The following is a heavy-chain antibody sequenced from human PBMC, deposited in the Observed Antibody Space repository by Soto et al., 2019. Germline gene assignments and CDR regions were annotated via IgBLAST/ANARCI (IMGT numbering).Heavy chain of an antibody. V-gene: IGHV3-48*02. Sequence: GGSLRLSCAASGFTFSRYSMNWVRQAPGKGLEWVSYISSSSSTIYYADSVKGRFTISRDNAKNSLYLQMNSLRDEDTAVYYCARGGSGIVSLTGAFDIWGQGTMVTVSS. J-gene: IGHJ3*02. CDR1: GFTFSRYS. D-gene: IGHD2-15*01. CDR2: ISSSSSTI. CDR3: ARGGSGIVSLTGAFDI.